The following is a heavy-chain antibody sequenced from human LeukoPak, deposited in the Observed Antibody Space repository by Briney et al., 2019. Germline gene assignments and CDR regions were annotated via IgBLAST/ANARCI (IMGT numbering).Heavy chain of an antibody. Sequence: GRSLSLSCVASGFSFSSYAMHWVRQGPGKGLEWLAVIRDDGGYKSYADSVKGRFSISRDNSKNTLYLQMNSLRGEDTAVYYCARDLDYWGQGTLVSVSS. J-gene: IGHJ4*02. CDR2: IRDDGGYK. CDR3: ARDLDY. V-gene: IGHV3-30*04. CDR1: GFSFSSYA.